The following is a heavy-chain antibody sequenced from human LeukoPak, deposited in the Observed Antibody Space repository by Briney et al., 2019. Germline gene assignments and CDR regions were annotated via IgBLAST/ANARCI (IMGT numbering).Heavy chain of an antibody. CDR2: ICNSSSAI. J-gene: IGHJ4*02. CDR3: ARAGGGGVGASFDC. Sequence: PGGSLRLSCAASGFTFSIYSVSWVRHAPGKGLEWVSHICNSSSAIDYADSVKGRFTISRDSAKNSLFLQMNSLRGEATAMFCCARAGGGGVGASFDCWGQGTLVTVSS. CDR1: GFTFSIYS. V-gene: IGHV3-48*01. D-gene: IGHD3-16*01.